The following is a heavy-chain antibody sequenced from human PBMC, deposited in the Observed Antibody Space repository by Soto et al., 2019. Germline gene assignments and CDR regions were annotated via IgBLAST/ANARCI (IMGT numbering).Heavy chain of an antibody. CDR3: VGYSSPYYYYYGMDV. CDR2: LDPEDGET. Sequence: ASVKVSCKVSGYTLTELSMHWVRQAPGKGLEWMGGLDPEDGETIYAQKFQGRVTMTEDTSTDTAYMELSSLRSEDTAVYYCVGYSSPYYYYYGMDVWGQGTTVTVSS. CDR1: GYTLTELS. J-gene: IGHJ6*02. V-gene: IGHV1-24*01. D-gene: IGHD6-13*01.